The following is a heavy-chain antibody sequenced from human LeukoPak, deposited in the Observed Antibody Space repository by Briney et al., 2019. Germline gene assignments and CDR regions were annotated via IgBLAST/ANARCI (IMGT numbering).Heavy chain of an antibody. CDR1: GFTFSVYW. D-gene: IGHD3-22*01. CDR3: ARGDSSGNYYFDY. J-gene: IGHJ4*02. V-gene: IGHV3-21*01. CDR2: ISSSSSYI. Sequence: GGSLRLSCAASGFTFSVYWMNWVRQAPGKGLEWVSSISSSSSYIYYADSVKGRFTISRDNAKNSLYLQMNSLRAEDTAVYYCARGDSSGNYYFDYRGQGTLVTVSS.